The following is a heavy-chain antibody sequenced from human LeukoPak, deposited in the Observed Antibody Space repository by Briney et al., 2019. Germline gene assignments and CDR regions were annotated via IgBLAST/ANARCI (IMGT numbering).Heavy chain of an antibody. J-gene: IGHJ4*02. D-gene: IGHD2-2*01. V-gene: IGHV3-30*18. CDR3: AKPPTAKYCSSTSCSYFDY. Sequence: GGSLRLSCAASGFTFSSYGMHWVRQAPGKGLEWGAVISYDGSNKYYADSVKGRFTISRDNSKNTLYLQMNSLRAEDTAVYYCAKPPTAKYCSSTSCSYFDYWGQGTLVTVSS. CDR2: ISYDGSNK. CDR1: GFTFSSYG.